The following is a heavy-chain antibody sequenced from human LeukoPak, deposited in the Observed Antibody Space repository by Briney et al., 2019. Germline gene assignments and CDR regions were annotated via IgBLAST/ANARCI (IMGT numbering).Heavy chain of an antibody. Sequence: SQTLSLTCTVSGASVNSGGSYWSWIRQYPGMRLEWIGYIYYSGTTYYNPSLQGRISISLDTSKNQFSLEVTSLTAADTAVYYCARVPSKASYASAISMDVWGQGTTVTVSS. CDR1: GASVNSGGSY. J-gene: IGHJ6*02. V-gene: IGHV4-31*03. CDR3: ARVPSKASYASAISMDV. D-gene: IGHD3-16*01. CDR2: IYYSGTT.